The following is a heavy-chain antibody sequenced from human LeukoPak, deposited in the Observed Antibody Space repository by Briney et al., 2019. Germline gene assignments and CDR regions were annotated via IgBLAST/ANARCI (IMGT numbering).Heavy chain of an antibody. CDR2: ISGSGGTT. CDR3: AKEVWGNSRYNDY. V-gene: IGHV3-23*01. D-gene: IGHD3-16*02. Sequence: GGSLRLSCAAYGFTFSSYAMSWVRQAQGQGLEWVSAISGSGGTTFYADSVKGRFTISRDNSKNTLYLQMNSLGADDAAVYYCAKEVWGNSRYNDYWGQGTLVTVSS. J-gene: IGHJ4*02. CDR1: GFTFSSYA.